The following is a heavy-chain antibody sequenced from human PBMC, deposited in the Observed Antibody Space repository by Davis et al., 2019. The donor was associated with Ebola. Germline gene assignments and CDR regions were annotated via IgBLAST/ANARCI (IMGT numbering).Heavy chain of an antibody. CDR1: GFTFSSYW. CDR2: INSDGSST. CDR3: AREVGRAMFDP. V-gene: IGHV3-74*01. Sequence: GESLKISCAASGFTFSSYWMHWVRQAPGKGLVWVSRINSDGSSTSYADSVKGRFTISRDNAKNSLYLQMNRLTAEDTAVYYCAREVGRAMFDPWGQGTLVTVSS. D-gene: IGHD1-26*01. J-gene: IGHJ5*02.